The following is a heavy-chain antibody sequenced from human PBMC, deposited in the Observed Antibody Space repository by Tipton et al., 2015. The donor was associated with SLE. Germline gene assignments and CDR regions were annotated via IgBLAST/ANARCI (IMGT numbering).Heavy chain of an antibody. CDR1: GGSFSGYY. J-gene: IGHJ6*03. CDR3: ARQVAGVDYYYYFMDV. Sequence: LRLSCAVYGGSFSGYYWSWIRQPPGKGLEWIGEINHSGSTNFNASLKSRVTISVDTSKNQFSLKLSSVTAADTAVYYCARQVAGVDYYYYFMDVWGNGTTVTVSS. CDR2: INHSGST. D-gene: IGHD6-19*01. V-gene: IGHV4-34*01.